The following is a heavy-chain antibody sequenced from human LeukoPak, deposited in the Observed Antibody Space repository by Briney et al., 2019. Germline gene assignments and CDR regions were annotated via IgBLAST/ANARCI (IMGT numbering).Heavy chain of an antibody. D-gene: IGHD6-19*01. CDR3: ARARQEVAGPNWFDP. CDR1: GYTFSNYY. V-gene: IGHV1-46*01. Sequence: ASVKVSCKASGYTFSNYYIHWVRQAPGQGLEWMGIINPSGGSTSYAQKFQGRVTMTRDMSTSTVYMELSSLRSEDTAVYYCARARQEVAGPNWFDPWGQGTLVTVSS. CDR2: INPSGGST. J-gene: IGHJ5*02.